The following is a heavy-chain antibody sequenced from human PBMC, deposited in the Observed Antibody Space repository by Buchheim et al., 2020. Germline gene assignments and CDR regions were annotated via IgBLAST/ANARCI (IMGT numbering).Heavy chain of an antibody. Sequence: EVQLVESGGGLVQPGGSLRLSCATSGFTFSSYWMSWVRQAPGKGLEWVTNIKQDGSEKYYVDSVKGRFTISRDNAKNSLYLQMNSLRAEDTAVYYCARVGGGSCYSSCLDYWGQGTL. CDR1: GFTFSSYW. J-gene: IGHJ4*02. D-gene: IGHD2-15*01. V-gene: IGHV3-7*01. CDR2: IKQDGSEK. CDR3: ARVGGGSCYSSCLDY.